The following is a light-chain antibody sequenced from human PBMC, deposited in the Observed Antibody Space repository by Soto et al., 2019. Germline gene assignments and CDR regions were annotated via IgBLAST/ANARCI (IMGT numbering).Light chain of an antibody. CDR3: MQALQTPYT. J-gene: IGKJ2*01. V-gene: IGKV2-28*01. CDR1: QRLLHSNRNYF. CDR2: LGF. Sequence: EIVMTQSPPSLTVTPGEPATISCRSSQRLLHSNRNYFLDWYLQKPGQSPQLLIYLGFNRASGVPDRVSGSGAGTDFTLKISRVEAEDVGVYYCMQALQTPYTFGQGTKLEIK.